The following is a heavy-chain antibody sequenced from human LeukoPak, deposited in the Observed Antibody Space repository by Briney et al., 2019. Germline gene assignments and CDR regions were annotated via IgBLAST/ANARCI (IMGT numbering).Heavy chain of an antibody. CDR3: ATDQGLYDPLFN. J-gene: IGHJ4*02. D-gene: IGHD1-1*01. CDR1: GSIFSNCA. CDR2: ISYDGTNK. V-gene: IGHV3-30*04. Sequence: GGSLSLACQLSGSIFSNCAMHWVRQTPGKGLEWVAVISYDGTNKYYGDFVKGRFTVSRHNSKNTLYLQMDSLTPDDTGIYYCATDQGLYDPLFNCGQGTLVTVSS.